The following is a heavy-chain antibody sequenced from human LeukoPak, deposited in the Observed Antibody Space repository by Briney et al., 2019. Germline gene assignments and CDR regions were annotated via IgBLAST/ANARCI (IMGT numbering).Heavy chain of an antibody. CDR3: ARDGEEGDNSAFDI. CDR2: TRDKARSYRT. Sequence: PGGSLRLSCAASGVTLSDHHMDWVRQAPGKGLEWVGRTRDKARSYRTEYAASVDGRFTISRDDSKNSVYLQMNSLKIEDTGVYYCARDGEEGDNSAFDIWGQGTAVTVAS. CDR1: GVTLSDHH. V-gene: IGHV3-72*01. J-gene: IGHJ3*02. D-gene: IGHD3-22*01.